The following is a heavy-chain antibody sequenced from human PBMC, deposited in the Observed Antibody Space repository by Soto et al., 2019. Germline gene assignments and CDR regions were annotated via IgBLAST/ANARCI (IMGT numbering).Heavy chain of an antibody. CDR3: ARDMSVWNDSDAFDI. Sequence: PGGSLRLSCAASGFTFSSYWMSWVRQAPGKGLEWVANIKQDGSEKYYVDSVKGRFTISRDNAKNSLYLQMNSLRAEDTAVYYCARDMSVWNDSDAFDIWGQGTMVTVSS. CDR2: IKQDGSEK. V-gene: IGHV3-7*01. D-gene: IGHD1-1*01. CDR1: GFTFSSYW. J-gene: IGHJ3*02.